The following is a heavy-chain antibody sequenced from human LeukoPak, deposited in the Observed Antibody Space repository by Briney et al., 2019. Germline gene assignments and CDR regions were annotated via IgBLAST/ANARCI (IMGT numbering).Heavy chain of an antibody. CDR1: GGSISSGGYY. J-gene: IGHJ6*02. CDR2: INHSGST. V-gene: IGHV4-39*07. Sequence: SETLSLTCTVSGGSISSGGYYWSWIRQPPGKGLEWIGEINHSGSTNYNPSLKSRVTISVDTSKNQFSLKLSSVTAADTAVYYCARGVAARNIYYYYYGMDVWGQGTTVTVSS. CDR3: ARGVAARNIYYYYYGMDV. D-gene: IGHD6-6*01.